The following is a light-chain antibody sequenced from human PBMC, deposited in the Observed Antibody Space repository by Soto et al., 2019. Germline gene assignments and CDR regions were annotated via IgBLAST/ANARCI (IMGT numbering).Light chain of an antibody. V-gene: IGLV2-18*01. CDR1: STDFVSYNR. CDR2: GAS. CDR3: SLYTSENTYV. Sequence: QSALTQPPSVSGSPGQSVTISCTGTSTDFVSYNRVSWYQQPPGTAPKLIIYGASNRPSGVPGRFSGSKSGNTASLTISGLQAADEADYYCSLYTSENTYVFGTGTKVTVL. J-gene: IGLJ1*01.